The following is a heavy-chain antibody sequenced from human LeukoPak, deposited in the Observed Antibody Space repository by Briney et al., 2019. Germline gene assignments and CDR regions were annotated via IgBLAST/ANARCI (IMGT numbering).Heavy chain of an antibody. CDR3: TRGPPEWGFDL. D-gene: IGHD1-14*01. CDR1: GYTFTSNY. CDR2: IYPRDGST. Sequence: ASVKVSCKASGYTFTSNYIHWVRQAPGQGLEWMGMIYPRDGSTSYAQKFQGRVTVTRDTSTSTVHMELSGLRSEDTAVYYCTRGPPEWGFDLWGRGTLVTVSS. J-gene: IGHJ2*01. V-gene: IGHV1-46*01.